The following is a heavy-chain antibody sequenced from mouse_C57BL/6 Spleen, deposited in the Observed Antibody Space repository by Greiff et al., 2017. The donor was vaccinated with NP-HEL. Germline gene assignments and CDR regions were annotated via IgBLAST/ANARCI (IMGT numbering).Heavy chain of an antibody. Sequence: QVQLQQPGAELVKPGASVKLSCKASGYTFTSYWMQWVKQRPGQGLEWIGEIDPSDSYTNYNQKFKGKATLTVDTSSSTAYMQLSSLTSEDSAVYYCASYDGPPYFDYWGQGTTLTVSS. CDR3: ASYDGPPYFDY. CDR2: IDPSDSYT. J-gene: IGHJ2*01. V-gene: IGHV1-50*01. CDR1: GYTFTSYW. D-gene: IGHD2-3*01.